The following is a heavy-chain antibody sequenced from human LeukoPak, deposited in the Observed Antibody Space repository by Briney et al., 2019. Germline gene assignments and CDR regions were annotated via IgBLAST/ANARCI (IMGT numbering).Heavy chain of an antibody. CDR3: ARALPSPLYSGSYADAFDI. CDR1: GFTFSSYW. CDR2: INTDGSST. D-gene: IGHD1-26*01. J-gene: IGHJ3*02. Sequence: PGGSLRLSCAASGFTFSSYWMHWVRQVSGKGLVWVSGINTDGSSTNYADSVKGRFTISRDNDKNTLNLQMNSLRAEDAAVYYCARALPSPLYSGSYADAFDIWGQGTMVTVSS. V-gene: IGHV3-74*01.